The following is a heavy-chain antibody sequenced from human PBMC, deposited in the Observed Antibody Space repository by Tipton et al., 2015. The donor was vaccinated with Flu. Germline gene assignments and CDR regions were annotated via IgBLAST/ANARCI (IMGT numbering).Heavy chain of an antibody. Sequence: SLRLSCAASGFTFSSYWMHWVRQAPGKGLAWVSRINSDGSSTSYADSVKGRFTISRDNAKNTLYLQMNSLRAEDTAVYYCARAYYYGSGVPLNVYYYYGMDVWGQGTTVTVSS. V-gene: IGHV3-74*01. D-gene: IGHD3-10*01. J-gene: IGHJ6*02. CDR3: ARAYYYGSGVPLNVYYYYGMDV. CDR1: GFTFSSYW. CDR2: INSDGSST.